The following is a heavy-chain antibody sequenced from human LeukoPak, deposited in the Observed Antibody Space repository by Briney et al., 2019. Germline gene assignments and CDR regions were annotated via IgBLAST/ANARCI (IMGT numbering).Heavy chain of an antibody. V-gene: IGHV1-46*01. Sequence: ASVKVSCKASGYTFSSYYMQWVRQAPGQGLEWMGIINPSGGSTSYAQKFQGRVTMTRDTSTSTVYMELSSLRAEDTAVYYCARVLRYCSGGNCYSGGLGYMDVWGKGTTVTISS. D-gene: IGHD2-15*01. CDR2: INPSGGST. CDR3: ARVLRYCSGGNCYSGGLGYMDV. J-gene: IGHJ6*03. CDR1: GYTFSSYY.